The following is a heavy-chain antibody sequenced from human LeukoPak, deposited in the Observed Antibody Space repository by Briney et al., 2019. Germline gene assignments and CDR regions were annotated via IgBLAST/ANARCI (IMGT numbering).Heavy chain of an antibody. CDR3: AKDSDIAVAGTDDAFDL. CDR2: ISYDGSSE. V-gene: IGHV3-30*18. D-gene: IGHD6-19*01. Sequence: PGRSLRLSCAASGFTFSSYGMHWVRQAPDKGLQWVAVISYDGSSEYYADSVKGRFIISRDNSKNTLYLQVNSLRAEDTAVYYCAKDSDIAVAGTDDAFDLWGQGTMVTVSS. J-gene: IGHJ3*01. CDR1: GFTFSSYG.